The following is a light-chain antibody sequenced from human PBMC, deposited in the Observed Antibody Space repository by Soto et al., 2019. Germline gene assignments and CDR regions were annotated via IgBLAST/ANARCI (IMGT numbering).Light chain of an antibody. CDR1: QDISNY. CDR2: AAS. J-gene: IGKJ2*01. V-gene: IGKV1-16*02. Sequence: DIQMTQSPSSLSASVEDRVTITCRASQDISNYLAWYQQKPGKAPKSLIYAASNLEIGAPSKFSGSGSGTDFTLTITSLYPEDFAIYYCQQYKTFPPTFGQGTKVDMK. CDR3: QQYKTFPPT.